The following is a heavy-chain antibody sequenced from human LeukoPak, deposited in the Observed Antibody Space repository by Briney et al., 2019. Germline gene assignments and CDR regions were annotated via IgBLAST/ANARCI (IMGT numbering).Heavy chain of an antibody. CDR1: GGSISDYY. CDR3: ARGVSFDL. CDR2: VHYSGIT. Sequence: SETLPLTCTVSGGSISDYYWSWIRQPPGNGLEWIGYVHYSGITTYNPSLKSRVTMSVDTSKNQFSLMLSSVTAADTAVYYCARGVSFDLWGRGTLLTVSS. V-gene: IGHV4-59*01. D-gene: IGHD3-16*01. J-gene: IGHJ2*01.